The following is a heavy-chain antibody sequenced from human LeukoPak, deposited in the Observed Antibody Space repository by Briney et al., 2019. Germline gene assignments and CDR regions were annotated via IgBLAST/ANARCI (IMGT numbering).Heavy chain of an antibody. V-gene: IGHV3-23*01. Sequence: GGSLSLYCSASGFTFSSYAMSWVRPAPGKGLEWVSVISGTGAGTYFADSVRGRFTISRDNSKNTLYLHMNSLRAEDTAIYYCARGRFGPDYWGQGTLVTVSS. CDR3: ARGRFGPDY. D-gene: IGHD3-10*01. CDR2: ISGTGAGT. J-gene: IGHJ4*02. CDR1: GFTFSSYA.